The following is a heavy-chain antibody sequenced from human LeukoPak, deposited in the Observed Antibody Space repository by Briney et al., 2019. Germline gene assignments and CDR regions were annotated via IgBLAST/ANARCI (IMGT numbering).Heavy chain of an antibody. CDR1: GFTFSSYG. D-gene: IGHD2-21*02. CDR2: IWYDGSNK. V-gene: IGHV3-33*01. CDR3: ATDHCGGDCATADY. Sequence: GGSLRLSCVASGFTFSSYGMHWVRQAPGKGLEWVAVIWYDGSNKYYADSVKGRFTISRDNSKNTLYLQMNSLRAEDTAVYYCATDHCGGDCATADYWGQGTLVTVSS. J-gene: IGHJ4*02.